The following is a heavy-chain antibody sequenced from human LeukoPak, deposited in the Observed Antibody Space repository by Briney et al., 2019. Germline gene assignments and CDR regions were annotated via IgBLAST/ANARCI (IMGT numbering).Heavy chain of an antibody. CDR3: ARVRDGSDAFDI. V-gene: IGHV4-59*01. J-gene: IGHJ3*02. Sequence: SETLSLTCAVYGGSFSGYYWSWIRQPPGKGLEWIGYIYYSGSTNYNPSLKSRVTISVDTSKNQFSLKLSSVTAADTAVYYCARVRDGSDAFDIWGQGTMVTVSS. CDR1: GGSFSGYY. D-gene: IGHD5-24*01. CDR2: IYYSGST.